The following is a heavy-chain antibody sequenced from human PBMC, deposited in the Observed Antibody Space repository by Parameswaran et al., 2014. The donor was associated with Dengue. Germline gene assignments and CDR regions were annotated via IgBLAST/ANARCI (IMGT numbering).Heavy chain of an antibody. V-gene: IGHV3-11*01. D-gene: IGHD3-22*01. CDR2: ISSSGSTI. J-gene: IGHJ3*02. Sequence: VRQAPGKGLEWVSYISSSGSTIYYADSVKGRFTISRDNARNSLYLQMNSLRAEDTAVYYCARGETTYYYDSSGYYSDAFDIWGQGTMVTVSS. CDR3: ARGETTYYYDSSGYYSDAFDI.